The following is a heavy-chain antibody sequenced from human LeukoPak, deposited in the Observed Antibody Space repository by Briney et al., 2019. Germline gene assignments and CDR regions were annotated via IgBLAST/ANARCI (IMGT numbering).Heavy chain of an antibody. CDR3: ARVVDGSWYPYYFDY. J-gene: IGHJ4*02. V-gene: IGHV3-7*03. CDR1: GFTFSDFW. Sequence: PGGSLRLSCAASGFTFSDFWMAWVRQAPGRGLEWVANIKPDGSQKYYVGSVKGRFSISRDNAENSLYLQMNSLRAEDTALYYCARVVDGSWYPYYFDYWGQGTLVTVSS. D-gene: IGHD6-13*01. CDR2: IKPDGSQK.